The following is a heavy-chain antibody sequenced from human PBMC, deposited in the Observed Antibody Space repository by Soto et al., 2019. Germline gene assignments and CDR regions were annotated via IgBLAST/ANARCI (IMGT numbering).Heavy chain of an antibody. D-gene: IGHD2-2*01. CDR2: IIPILGIA. Sequence: QVPLVQSGAEVKKPGSSVKVSCKASGGTFSSYTISWVRQAPGQGLEWMGRIIPILGIANYAQKFQGRVTITADKSTSTAYMELSSLRSEDTAVYYCVIYCSSTSCDAFDIWGQGTMVTVSS. J-gene: IGHJ3*02. CDR3: VIYCSSTSCDAFDI. V-gene: IGHV1-69*02. CDR1: GGTFSSYT.